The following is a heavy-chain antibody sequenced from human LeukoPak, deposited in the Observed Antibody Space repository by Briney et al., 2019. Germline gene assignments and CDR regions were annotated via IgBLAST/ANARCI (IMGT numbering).Heavy chain of an antibody. CDR1: GLTLCSYR. V-gene: IGHV3-21*01. D-gene: IGHD5-12*01. CDR3: ARAGSFDY. CDR2: ISSSSSYI. Sequence: PVRSLRLSSAASGLTLCSYRMNSVRQAPRNGLEWVSSISSSSSYIYYAESVKGRFNMSRDNAKTSLYLQMTSLRAEETAVYYCARAGSFDYWGQGTLVTVSS. J-gene: IGHJ4*02.